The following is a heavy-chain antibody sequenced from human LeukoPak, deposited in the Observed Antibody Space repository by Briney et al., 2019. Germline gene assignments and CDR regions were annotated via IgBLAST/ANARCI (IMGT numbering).Heavy chain of an antibody. CDR3: AKDQSSSWYWPFDY. J-gene: IGHJ4*02. Sequence: PSETLSLTCTVSDASVSSGTYYWSWVRQAPGKGLEWVSAISGSGGSTYYADSVKGRFTISRDNSKNTLYLQMNSLRAEDTAVYYCAKDQSSSWYWPFDYWGQGTLVTVSS. CDR1: DASVSSGTYY. V-gene: IGHV3-23*01. D-gene: IGHD6-13*01. CDR2: ISGSGGST.